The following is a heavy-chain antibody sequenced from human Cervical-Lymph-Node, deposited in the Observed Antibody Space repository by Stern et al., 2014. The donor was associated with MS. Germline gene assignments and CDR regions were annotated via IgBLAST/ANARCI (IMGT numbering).Heavy chain of an antibody. CDR2: TSYDGREK. CDR1: GFTFRTYP. D-gene: IGHD2/OR15-2a*01. J-gene: IGHJ6*02. CDR3: AKKRRCTRPACGSYFIYAMDV. V-gene: IGHV3-30*09. Sequence: VQLVESGGGVVQPGRSLRLSCTASGFTFRTYPLHWVRQAPGKGLEWVALTSYDGREKYYVDSVKGGFAVSRDNSRAPLFLQLDSLRPGDTAVYYCAKKRRCTRPACGSYFIYAMDVWGQGTTVTVSS.